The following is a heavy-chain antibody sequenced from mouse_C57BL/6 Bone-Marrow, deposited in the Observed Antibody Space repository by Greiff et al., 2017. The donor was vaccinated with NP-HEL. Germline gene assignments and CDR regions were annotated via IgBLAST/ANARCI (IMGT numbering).Heavy chain of an antibody. V-gene: IGHV7-1*01. J-gene: IGHJ4*01. CDR3: ARDNGDAMDY. CDR2: SRNKANDYTT. CDR1: GFTFSDFY. Sequence: EVKLMESGGGLVQSGRSLRLSCATSGFTFSDFYMEWVRQAPGKGLEWIAASRNKANDYTTEYSASVKGRFIVSRDTSQSILYLQMKALRAEDTAIYYCARDNGDAMDYWGQGTSVTVSS.